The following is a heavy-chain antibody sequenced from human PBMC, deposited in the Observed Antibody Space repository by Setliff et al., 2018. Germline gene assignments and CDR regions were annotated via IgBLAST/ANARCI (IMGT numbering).Heavy chain of an antibody. CDR2: VKEDGSVK. J-gene: IGHJ4*02. D-gene: IGHD5-12*01. CDR1: GFTFSTYW. V-gene: IGHV3-7*03. CDR3: ARGGTFRYFDF. Sequence: GGSLRLSCAASGFTFSTYWMSWVRQVPGKGLEWVANVKEDGSVKYYVDSVKGRFTISRDNAKKSLYLQMNSLRAEDTAVYYCARGGTFRYFDFWGQGAPVTVSS.